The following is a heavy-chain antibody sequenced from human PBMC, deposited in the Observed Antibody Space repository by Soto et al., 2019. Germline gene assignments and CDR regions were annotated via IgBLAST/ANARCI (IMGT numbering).Heavy chain of an antibody. J-gene: IGHJ3*02. V-gene: IGHV3-64*01. CDR1: GFTFSDYY. CDR3: ARDGLRQYAFDI. D-gene: IGHD4-17*01. Sequence: GGSLRLSCAASGFTFSDYYMSWIRQAPGKGLEYVSAISSNGGSTYYANSVKGRFTISRDNSKNTLYLQMGSLRAEDMAVYYCARDGLRQYAFDIWGQGTMVNVS. CDR2: ISSNGGST.